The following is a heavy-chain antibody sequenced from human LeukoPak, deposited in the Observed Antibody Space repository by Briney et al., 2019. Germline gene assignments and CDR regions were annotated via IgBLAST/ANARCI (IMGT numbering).Heavy chain of an antibody. D-gene: IGHD7-27*01. CDR2: MHPNIPNTGDT. Sequence: GSSVTVSLMSSGYTFLDYYIHWLRQPPGQGQAWVGRMHPNIPNTGDTDYAQNFQGRVTMTRDTSISTAFMELSGLTSDETAVYYCVRDLPSTSNWELDYWGQRTLVTVS. V-gene: IGHV1-2*06. CDR3: VRDLPSTSNWELDY. CDR1: GYTFLDYY. J-gene: IGHJ4*01.